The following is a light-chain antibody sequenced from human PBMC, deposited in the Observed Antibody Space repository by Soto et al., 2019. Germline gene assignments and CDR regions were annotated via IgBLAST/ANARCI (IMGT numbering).Light chain of an antibody. CDR3: SSYTRSSTLYV. J-gene: IGLJ1*01. V-gene: IGLV2-14*01. CDR1: SSDVGDYNY. CDR2: EVS. Sequence: QSALTQPASVSGSPGQSITISCTGTSSDVGDYNYVSWYQQHPGKAPKLMIYEVSNRPSGVSNRFSGSKSGNTASLTISGLQAEDEADYHCSSYTRSSTLYVFGTGTKLTVL.